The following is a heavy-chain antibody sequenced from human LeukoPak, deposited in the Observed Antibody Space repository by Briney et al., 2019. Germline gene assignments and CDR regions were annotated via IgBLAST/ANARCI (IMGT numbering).Heavy chain of an antibody. CDR1: GFTFDVYA. CDR3: AKGWNYFDY. J-gene: IGHJ4*02. D-gene: IGHD2-15*01. Sequence: GGSLRLSCAASGFTFDVYAMHWVRQAPGKGLEWVSGISWNSGSIGYADSVKGRFTISRDNAKNSLYLQMNSLRAEDTALYYCAKGWNYFDYWGQGTLVTVSS. V-gene: IGHV3-9*01. CDR2: ISWNSGSI.